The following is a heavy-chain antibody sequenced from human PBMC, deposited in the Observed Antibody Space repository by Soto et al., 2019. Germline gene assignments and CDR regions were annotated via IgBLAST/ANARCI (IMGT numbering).Heavy chain of an antibody. J-gene: IGHJ5*02. D-gene: IGHD2-15*01. CDR3: AKDIVVVVAATPDWFDP. CDR1: GFTFSSYA. Sequence: EVQLLESGGGLVQPGGSLRLSCAASGFTFSSYAMSWVRQAPGKGLEWVSVISGSGGSTNYADSVKGRFTISRDNSKSTLYLQMNSLRAEDTDVYYCAKDIVVVVAATPDWFDPWGQGTLVTVSS. CDR2: ISGSGGST. V-gene: IGHV3-23*01.